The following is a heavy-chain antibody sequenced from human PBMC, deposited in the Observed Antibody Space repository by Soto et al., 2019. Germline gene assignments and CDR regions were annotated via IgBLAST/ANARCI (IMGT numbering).Heavy chain of an antibody. CDR2: ISGSGGST. CDR1: GFTFSSYA. Sequence: GGSLRLSCAASGFTFSSYAMSWVHQAPGKGLEWVSAISGSGGSTYYADSVKGRFTISRDNSKNTLYLQMNSLRAEDTAVYYCAKGAKTYYDFWTTSFDYWGQGTLVTVSS. J-gene: IGHJ4*02. D-gene: IGHD3-3*01. V-gene: IGHV3-23*01. CDR3: AKGAKTYYDFWTTSFDY.